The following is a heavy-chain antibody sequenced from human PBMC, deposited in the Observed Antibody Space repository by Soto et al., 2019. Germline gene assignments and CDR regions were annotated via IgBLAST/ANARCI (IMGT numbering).Heavy chain of an antibody. J-gene: IGHJ4*02. Sequence: SVNVYCKTAGGAFSRDAISWVSKATGQGLEWMGGIIPIFGTANYAQKFQGRVTITADESTSTAYMELSSLRSEDTAVYYCARDRPHELGYCSGGSCPPEGSYFDYWGQGTLVTVSS. V-gene: IGHV1-69*13. D-gene: IGHD2-15*01. CDR2: IIPIFGTA. CDR1: GGAFSRDA. CDR3: ARDRPHELGYCSGGSCPPEGSYFDY.